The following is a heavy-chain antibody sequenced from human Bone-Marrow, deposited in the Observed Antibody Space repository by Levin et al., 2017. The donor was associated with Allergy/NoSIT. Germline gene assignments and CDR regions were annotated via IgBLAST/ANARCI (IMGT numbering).Heavy chain of an antibody. CDR3: ARNNIVAVIADTTDYGMDV. J-gene: IGHJ6*02. D-gene: IGHD2-15*01. CDR1: GASISNLY. CDR2: IHDRGTT. Sequence: SETLSLTCTVSGASISNLYWSWVRQAPGKGLEWIGYIHDRGTTKYNPSLKSRVSISLDTSKNQFSLKLTSVTAADTAVYYCARNNIVAVIADTTDYGMDVWGQGTTVTVSS. V-gene: IGHV4-59*11.